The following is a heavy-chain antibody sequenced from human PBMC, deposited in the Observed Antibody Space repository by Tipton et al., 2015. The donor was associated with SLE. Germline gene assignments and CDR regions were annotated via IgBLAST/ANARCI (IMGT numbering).Heavy chain of an antibody. Sequence: SLRLYCAASGFTFDDYAMHWVRQAPGKGREWVSGLVWDSSSRGYADSVKGRFTISRDNAKQLLYLQMNSLRADDTALYFCAKAVEGTGAFDFWGRGTMVTVSS. CDR3: AKAVEGTGAFDF. CDR1: GFTFDDYA. V-gene: IGHV3-9*01. J-gene: IGHJ3*01. CDR2: LVWDSSSR.